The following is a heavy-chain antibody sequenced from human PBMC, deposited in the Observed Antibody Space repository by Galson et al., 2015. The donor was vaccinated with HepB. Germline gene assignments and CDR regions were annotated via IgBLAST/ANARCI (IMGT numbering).Heavy chain of an antibody. CDR2: ISGSGGST. V-gene: IGHV3-23*01. Sequence: SLRLSCAASGFTFSSYAMSWVRQAPGKGLEWVSAISGSGGSTYYADSVKGRFTISRDNSKNTLYLQMNSLRAEDTAVYYCAKDGLMWAVRGVNEADAGGFDYWGQGTLVTVSS. CDR1: GFTFSSYA. J-gene: IGHJ4*02. CDR3: AKDGLMWAVRGVNEADAGGFDY. D-gene: IGHD3-10*01.